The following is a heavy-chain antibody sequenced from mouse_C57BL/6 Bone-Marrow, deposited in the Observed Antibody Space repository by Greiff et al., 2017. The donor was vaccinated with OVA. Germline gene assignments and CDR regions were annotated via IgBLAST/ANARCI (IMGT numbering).Heavy chain of an antibody. D-gene: IGHD3-3*01. J-gene: IGHJ3*01. V-gene: IGHV10-1*01. CDR1: GFSFNTYA. Sequence: EVQLVESGGGLVQPKGSLKLSCAASGFSFNTYAMNWVRQAPGKGLEWVARIRSKSNNYATYYADSVKDRFTISRDDSESMLYLQMNNLKTEDTAMYDCVRHRGSQAWFAYWGQGTLVTVSA. CDR3: VRHRGSQAWFAY. CDR2: IRSKSNNYAT.